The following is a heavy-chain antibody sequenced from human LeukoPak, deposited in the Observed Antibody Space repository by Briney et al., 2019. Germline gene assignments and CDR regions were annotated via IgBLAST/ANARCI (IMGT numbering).Heavy chain of an antibody. V-gene: IGHV3-53*01. Sequence: PGGSLRLSCAASGFTVSSNYMSWVRQAPGEGLEWVSVIYTGGSTYYADSVKGRFTISRDNSKNTLYLQMNSLRAEDTAVYFCAREMGGQFDYWGQGTLVTVSS. D-gene: IGHD3-16*01. CDR3: AREMGGQFDY. CDR1: GFTVSSNY. J-gene: IGHJ4*02. CDR2: IYTGGST.